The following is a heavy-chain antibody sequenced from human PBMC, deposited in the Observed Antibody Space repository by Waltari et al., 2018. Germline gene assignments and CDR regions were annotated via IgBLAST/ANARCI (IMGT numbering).Heavy chain of an antibody. CDR1: GGSISSYY. CDR2: IYYSGST. CDR3: ARDKYSSSSRRRFDL. Sequence: QVQLQESGPGLVKPSETLSLTCTVSGGSISSYYWSWIRQPPGKGLEWIGYIYYSGSTNYNPSLKGRVTISVDTSKNQFSLKLSSVTAADTAVYYCARDKYSSSSRRRFDLWGRGTLVTVSS. J-gene: IGHJ2*01. D-gene: IGHD6-6*01. V-gene: IGHV4-59*01.